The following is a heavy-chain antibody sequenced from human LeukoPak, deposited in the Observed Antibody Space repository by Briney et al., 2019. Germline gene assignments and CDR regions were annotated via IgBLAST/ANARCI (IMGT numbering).Heavy chain of an antibody. CDR1: GYSISSGYY. V-gene: IGHV4-38-2*02. Sequence: SETLSLTCTVSGYSISSGYYWGWIRQPPGKGLEWIGSIYHSGSTYYNPSLKSRVTISVDTSKNQFSLKLSSVTAADTAVYYCARVGCINGVCYMDVWGKGTTVTVSS. CDR3: ARVGCINGVCYMDV. D-gene: IGHD2-8*01. J-gene: IGHJ6*04. CDR2: IYHSGST.